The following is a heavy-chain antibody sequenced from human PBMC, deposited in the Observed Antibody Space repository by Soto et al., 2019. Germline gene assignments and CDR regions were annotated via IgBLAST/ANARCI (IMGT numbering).Heavy chain of an antibody. Sequence: PGESLKISCKGSGYNFNNYWINWVRQMPGKGLEWMGRIDPYDSYTNYSPSFQGHVTISVDKSISTAYLQWSSLKASDTAMYYCARPPLPGFGKYAMDVRGQGTTVTVSS. D-gene: IGHD3-10*01. V-gene: IGHV5-10-1*01. CDR1: GYNFNNYW. CDR2: IDPYDSYT. J-gene: IGHJ6*02. CDR3: ARPPLPGFGKYAMDV.